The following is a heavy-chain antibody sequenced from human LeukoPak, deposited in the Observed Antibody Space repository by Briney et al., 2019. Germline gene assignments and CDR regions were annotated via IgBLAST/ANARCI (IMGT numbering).Heavy chain of an antibody. CDR3: AREVAAAGTEYYFDY. CDR1: GYTFTGYY. CDR2: INPNSGGT. D-gene: IGHD6-13*01. V-gene: IGHV1-2*04. J-gene: IGHJ4*02. Sequence: ASVKVSCKASGYTFTGYYMHWVRQAPGQGLKWMGWINPNSGGTNYAQKFQGWVTMTRDTSISTAYMELSRLRSDDTAVYYCAREVAAAGTEYYFDYWGQGTLVTVSS.